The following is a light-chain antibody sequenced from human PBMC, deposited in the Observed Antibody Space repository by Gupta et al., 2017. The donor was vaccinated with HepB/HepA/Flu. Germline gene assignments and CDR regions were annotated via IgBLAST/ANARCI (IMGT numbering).Light chain of an antibody. Sequence: IVLTQSPGTLSLSPGERASLSCRASQSFSRTFLAWYQQKAGQAPRLLIYGTSSRATGIPDRFSGSGSGTDFTLTISRLEPDDFAVYYCQQYGGSPLTFGGGTKVEIK. V-gene: IGKV3-20*01. CDR3: QQYGGSPLT. J-gene: IGKJ4*01. CDR2: GTS. CDR1: QSFSRTF.